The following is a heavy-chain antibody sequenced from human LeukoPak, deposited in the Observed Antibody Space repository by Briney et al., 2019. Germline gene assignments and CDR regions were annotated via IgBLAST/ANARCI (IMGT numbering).Heavy chain of an antibody. V-gene: IGHV3-23*01. J-gene: IGHJ4*02. Sequence: AGGSLRLSCAASGFTFSSSAMNWVRQAPGKGLEWVSTISGGGGSTYYADSVKGRFTISRDNSKNTLYLQVNSLRAEDTAVYYCAKGGKWDVTPFDYWGQGTLVTVSS. CDR3: AKGGKWDVTPFDY. CDR1: GFTFSSSA. CDR2: ISGGGGST. D-gene: IGHD1-26*01.